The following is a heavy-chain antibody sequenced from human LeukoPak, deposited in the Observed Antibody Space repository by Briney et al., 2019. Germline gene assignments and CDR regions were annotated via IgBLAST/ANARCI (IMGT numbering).Heavy chain of an antibody. CDR1: GGSISSGGYS. J-gene: IGHJ4*02. D-gene: IGHD3-3*01. Sequence: SETLSLTCAVSGGSISSGGYSWSWIRQPPGKGLEWIGYTYHSGSTYYNPSLKSRVTISVDRSKNQFSLKLSSVTAADTAVYYCARGRGPIFGVVIGLDYWGQGTLVTVSS. V-gene: IGHV4-30-2*01. CDR3: ARGRGPIFGVVIGLDY. CDR2: TYHSGST.